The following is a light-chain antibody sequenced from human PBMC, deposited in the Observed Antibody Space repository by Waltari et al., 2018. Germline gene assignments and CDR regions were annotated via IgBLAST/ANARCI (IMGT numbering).Light chain of an antibody. Sequence: SYELTQPPSVSVSPGQTATITRSGHKLGAKYTCWYQQKPGQSPLLVIYQDIERPSGIPERFSGSSSGNTATLTISGSQAMDEADYYCQAWDSSTVVFGGGTKLTVL. J-gene: IGLJ2*01. V-gene: IGLV3-1*01. CDR2: QDI. CDR3: QAWDSSTVV. CDR1: KLGAKY.